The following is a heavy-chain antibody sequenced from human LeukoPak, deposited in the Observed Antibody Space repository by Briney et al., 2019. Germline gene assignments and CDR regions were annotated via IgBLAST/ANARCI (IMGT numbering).Heavy chain of an antibody. D-gene: IGHD1-26*01. J-gene: IGHJ3*02. CDR3: ARAARGRGWEAFDI. V-gene: IGHV4-4*07. CDR2: IYTSGST. CDR1: GGSISSYY. Sequence: SETLSLTCTVSGGSISSYYWTWIRQPAGKGLEWIGRIYTSGSTNYNPSLKSRVTMSVDTSKNQFSLKLSSVTAADTAVYYCARAARGRGWEAFDIWGQGTMVTVSS.